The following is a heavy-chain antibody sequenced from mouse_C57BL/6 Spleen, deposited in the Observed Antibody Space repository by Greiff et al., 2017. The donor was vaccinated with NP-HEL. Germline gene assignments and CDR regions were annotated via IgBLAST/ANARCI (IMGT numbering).Heavy chain of an antibody. V-gene: IGHV1-69*01. Sequence: VQLQQPGAELVMPGASVKLSCKASGYTFTSYWMHWVKQRPGQGLEWIGEIDPSDSYTNYNQKFKGKSTLTVDKSSSTAYMQLSSLTSEDSAVYYCARKAITTVVGGAMDYWGQGTSVTVSS. D-gene: IGHD1-1*01. CDR3: ARKAITTVVGGAMDY. CDR1: GYTFTSYW. CDR2: IDPSDSYT. J-gene: IGHJ4*01.